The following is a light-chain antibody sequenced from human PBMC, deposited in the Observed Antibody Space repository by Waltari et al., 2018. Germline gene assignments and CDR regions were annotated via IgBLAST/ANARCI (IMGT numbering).Light chain of an antibody. CDR3: QSYDSYWGVV. J-gene: IGLJ3*02. V-gene: IGLV1-40*01. CDR2: NNN. CDR1: GANFGAGFD. Sequence: QSVLTQPPSVSGAPGQRVTISCTGRGANFGAGFDVHWYQQRPGGVPKLLISNNNKRPSGVPERFSASKSGTSASLAITGLQAEDEGDYFCQSYDSYWGVVFGGGTKLTVL.